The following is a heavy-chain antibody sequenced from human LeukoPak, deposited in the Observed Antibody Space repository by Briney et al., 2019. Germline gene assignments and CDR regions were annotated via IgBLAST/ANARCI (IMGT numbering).Heavy chain of an antibody. J-gene: IGHJ6*03. CDR1: GDSVSSNSAA. V-gene: IGHV6-1*01. CDR3: ARAYDCSSTSCYVPSYYMDV. Sequence: SQTLSLTCAISGDSVSSNSAAWNWIRQSPSRGLEWLGRTYYRSKWYNDYAVSVKSRITINSDTSKNQFSLQLNSVTPEDTAVYYCARAYDCSSTSCYVPSYYMDVWGKGTTVTVSS. CDR2: TYYRSKWYN. D-gene: IGHD2-2*01.